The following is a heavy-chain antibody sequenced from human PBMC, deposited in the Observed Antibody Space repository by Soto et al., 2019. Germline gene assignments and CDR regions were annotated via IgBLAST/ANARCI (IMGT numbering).Heavy chain of an antibody. CDR3: ARALGYYGMDV. CDR2: INHSGST. V-gene: IGHV4-34*01. CDR1: GGSISSDYCS. J-gene: IGHJ6*02. Sequence: SETLSLTCAVSGGSISSDYCSWSWFRQPPGKGLEWIGEINHSGSTNYNPSLKSRVTISVDTSKNQFSLKLSSVTAADTAVYYCARALGYYGMDVWGQGTTVTVSS. D-gene: IGHD3-16*01.